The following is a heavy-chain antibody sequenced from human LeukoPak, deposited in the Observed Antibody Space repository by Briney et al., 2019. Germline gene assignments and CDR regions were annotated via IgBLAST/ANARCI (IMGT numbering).Heavy chain of an antibody. V-gene: IGHV3-30*18. CDR2: TSYDGSNK. J-gene: IGHJ4*02. CDR3: AKDPTDNWNDGH. CDR1: GFTLSSYG. D-gene: IGHD1-20*01. Sequence: GGSLRLSCAASGFTLSSYGMHWVRQAPGKGLEWVAVTSYDGSNKYYADSVKGRFTISRDNSKNTLYLQMNSLRAEDTAVYYCAKDPTDNWNDGHWGQGTLVTVSS.